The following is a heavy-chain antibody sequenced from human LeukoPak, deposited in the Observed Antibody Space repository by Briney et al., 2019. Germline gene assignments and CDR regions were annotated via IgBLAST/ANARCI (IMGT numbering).Heavy chain of an antibody. D-gene: IGHD1-1*01. V-gene: IGHV3-30*04. CDR3: VRDYNWCFDY. Sequence: GGSLRLSCAASGFTFTNYAVHWVRQTPGKGLEWVAFISYNGVDKYYADSVKGRFTISRDKAKNSLYLQMNSLRAEDTAVYYCVRDYNWCFDYWGQGTLVTVSS. CDR2: ISYNGVDK. CDR1: GFTFTNYA. J-gene: IGHJ4*02.